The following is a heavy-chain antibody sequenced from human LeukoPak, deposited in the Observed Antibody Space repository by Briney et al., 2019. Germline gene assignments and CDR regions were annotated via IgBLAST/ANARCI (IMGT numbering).Heavy chain of an antibody. D-gene: IGHD3-22*01. CDR3: ARDLGDYDSSGYYLNWFDP. Sequence: NPSETLSLTCTVSGGSISSYYWSWIRQPAGKGLEWIGRIYTSGSTNYNPSLKSRVTISVDKSKNQFSLKLSSVTAADTAVYYCARDLGDYDSSGYYLNWFDPWGQGTLVTVSS. CDR1: GGSISSYY. J-gene: IGHJ5*02. CDR2: IYTSGST. V-gene: IGHV4-4*07.